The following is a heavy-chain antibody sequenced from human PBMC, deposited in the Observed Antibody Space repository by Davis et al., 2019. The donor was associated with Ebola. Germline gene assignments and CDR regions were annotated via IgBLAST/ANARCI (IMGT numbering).Heavy chain of an antibody. CDR2: IYYTGST. Sequence: SETLSLTCTVSAGSISSYYWSCIRQPPGKGLEWIGYIYYTGSTNYNPSLKSRVTISVDTSKNQFSLKLSSVTAADTAVYYCARGCRSLGKDAFDIWGQGTMVTVSS. V-gene: IGHV4-59*12. CDR3: ARGCRSLGKDAFDI. J-gene: IGHJ3*02. D-gene: IGHD7-27*01. CDR1: AGSISSYY.